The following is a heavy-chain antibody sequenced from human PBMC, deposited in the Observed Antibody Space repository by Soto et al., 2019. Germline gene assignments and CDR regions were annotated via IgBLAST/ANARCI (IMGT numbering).Heavy chain of an antibody. J-gene: IGHJ1*01. CDR3: ARDLDGLHDDNSGPYPRPG. D-gene: IGHD3-22*01. V-gene: IGHV4-30-4*01. CDR2: IHSSGSI. Sequence: SETLSLTCTVSGGSISSDDCYWSWIRQAPGRGLEWIGYIHSSGSIYYNPSLKSRATMSIDTARNQFSLKVSSVTVADTAVYYCARDLDGLHDDNSGPYPRPGWGQGTLVTVSS. CDR1: GGSISSDDCY.